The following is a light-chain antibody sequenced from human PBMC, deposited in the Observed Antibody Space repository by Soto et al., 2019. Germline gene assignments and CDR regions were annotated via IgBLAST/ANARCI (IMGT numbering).Light chain of an antibody. CDR2: STN. J-gene: IGLJ3*02. Sequence: QAVVTQEPSLTVSPGGTVTLTCASSTGAVTSGYYPNWFQQKPGQAPRALIYSTNRKHSWTPARFSGFLLEGKDALTQSGVQPEDEAEYYCLLYYTGGHIWVYGEGTQLTVL. CDR3: LLYYTGGHIWV. CDR1: TGAVTSGYY. V-gene: IGLV7-43*01.